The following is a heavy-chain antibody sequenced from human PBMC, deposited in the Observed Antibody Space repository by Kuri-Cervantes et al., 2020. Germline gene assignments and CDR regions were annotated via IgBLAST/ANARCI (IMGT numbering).Heavy chain of an antibody. V-gene: IGHV1-18*01. D-gene: IGHD3-22*01. CDR3: ASTYYYDSSGYYDDAFDI. CDR2: ISAYNGNT. CDR1: GYTFTSYG. Sequence: ASVKVSCKASGYTFTSYGISWVRQAPGQGLEWMGWISAYNGNTNYAQKLQGRVTMTTDTSTNTAYMELRSLRSDDTAVYYCASTYYYDSSGYYDDAFDIWGQGTMVTVSS. J-gene: IGHJ3*02.